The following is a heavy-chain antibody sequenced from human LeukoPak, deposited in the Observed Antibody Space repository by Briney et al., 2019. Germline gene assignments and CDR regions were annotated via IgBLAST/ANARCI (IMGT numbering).Heavy chain of an antibody. CDR2: ISGSDGST. J-gene: IGHJ4*02. CDR3: AKRGTGYNQLDY. D-gene: IGHD3/OR15-3a*01. Sequence: GGSLRLSCAASGFTFSSYEMSWVRQAPGKGLEWVSDISGSDGSTYYADSVKARFTISRDNSKNTLYLQMTSLRAEDTAVYYCAKRGTGYNQLDYWGQGTLVTVSS. V-gene: IGHV3-23*01. CDR1: GFTFSSYE.